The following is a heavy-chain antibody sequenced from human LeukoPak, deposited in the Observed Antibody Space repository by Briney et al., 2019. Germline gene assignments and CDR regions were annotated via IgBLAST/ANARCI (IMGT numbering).Heavy chain of an antibody. D-gene: IGHD6-19*01. CDR1: GFTFDDYA. J-gene: IGHJ4*02. V-gene: IGHV3-9*01. CDR3: AKDVDRAVAGTVDY. CDR2: ISWNSGSI. Sequence: PGGSLRLSCAASGFTFDDYAMHWVRQAPGKGLEWVPGISWNSGSIGYADSVKCRFTISRDNAKNSLYLQMNSLRAEDTALYYCAKDVDRAVAGTVDYWGQGTLVTVSS.